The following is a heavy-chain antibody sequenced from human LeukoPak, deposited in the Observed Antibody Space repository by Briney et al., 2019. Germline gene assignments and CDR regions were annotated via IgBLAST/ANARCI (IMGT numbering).Heavy chain of an antibody. V-gene: IGHV3-9*01. Sequence: PGRSLRLSCAASGFTFDDYAMHWVRQAPGKGLEWVSGISWSSGSIGYADSVKGRFTISRGNAKNSLYLQMNSLRAEDTALYYCAKAEYYDILTGYSLDYWGQGTLVTVSS. CDR3: AKAEYYDILTGYSLDY. D-gene: IGHD3-9*01. J-gene: IGHJ4*02. CDR2: ISWSSGSI. CDR1: GFTFDDYA.